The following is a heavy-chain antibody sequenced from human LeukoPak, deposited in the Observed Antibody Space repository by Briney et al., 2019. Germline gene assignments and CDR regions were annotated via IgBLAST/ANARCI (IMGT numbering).Heavy chain of an antibody. V-gene: IGHV3-64D*06. D-gene: IGHD3-10*01. CDR2: ISSNGGST. CDR3: VKRLAGTYYFDY. Sequence: KAGGSLRLSCSASGFTFSSYGMHWVRQAPGKGLEYVSVISSNGGSTDYVDSVKGRFTISRDNSKNTLYLQMSSLRVEDTAVYYCVKRLAGTYYFDYWGQGTLVTVSS. J-gene: IGHJ4*02. CDR1: GFTFSSYG.